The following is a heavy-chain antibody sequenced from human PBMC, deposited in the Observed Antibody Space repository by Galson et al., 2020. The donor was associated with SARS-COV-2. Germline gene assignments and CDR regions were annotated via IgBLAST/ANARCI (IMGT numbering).Heavy chain of an antibody. J-gene: IGHJ3*01. CDR1: GFTFSTYS. CDR2: ISSSSSYI. CDR3: ASAQLRTMFGVVTGALDALEF. V-gene: IGHV3-21*01. Sequence: TGGSLRLSCAASGFTFSTYSMNWVRQAPGKGLEWVSFISSSSSYIYYAGSVKGRFTISRDNAKNSLYLQMTSLRAEDTAVYYCASAQLRTMFGVVTGALDALEFWGQGTMGTVSS. D-gene: IGHD3-3*01.